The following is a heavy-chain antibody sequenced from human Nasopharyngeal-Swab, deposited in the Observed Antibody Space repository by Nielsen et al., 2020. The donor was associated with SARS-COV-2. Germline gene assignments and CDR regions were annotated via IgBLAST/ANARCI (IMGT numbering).Heavy chain of an antibody. CDR3: TRSFGGASEY. Sequence: GESLKISCAASGFTFSTYWMHLVRQAPGKGLVWVSRTNTDGSSTDYADSVKGRFTISRDNAKNTLYLQMNSLRAEDTAVYYCTRSFGGASEYWGQGTLVTVSS. V-gene: IGHV3-74*01. CDR1: GFTFSTYW. CDR2: TNTDGSST. D-gene: IGHD3-16*01. J-gene: IGHJ4*02.